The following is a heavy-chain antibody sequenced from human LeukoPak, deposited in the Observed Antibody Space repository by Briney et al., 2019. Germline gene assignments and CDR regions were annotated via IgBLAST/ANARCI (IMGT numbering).Heavy chain of an antibody. J-gene: IGHJ6*02. CDR2: INTNTGNP. D-gene: IGHD2-8*02. Sequence: ASVKVSCKASGYTFTSYAMNWVRQAPGQGLEWMGWINTNTGNPTYAQGFTGRFVFSLDTSVSTAYLQISSLKAEDTAVYHCARDWGTEAYYYYGMDVWGQGTTVTVSS. V-gene: IGHV7-4-1*02. CDR1: GYTFTSYA. CDR3: ARDWGTEAYYYYGMDV.